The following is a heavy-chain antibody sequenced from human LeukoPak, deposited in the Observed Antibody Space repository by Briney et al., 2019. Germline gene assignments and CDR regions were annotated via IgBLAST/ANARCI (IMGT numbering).Heavy chain of an antibody. V-gene: IGHV3-48*03. J-gene: IGHJ4*02. CDR1: GFSVSSYG. CDR2: ISTSGTSM. D-gene: IGHD6-19*01. CDR3: ARDRSGWYYFDH. Sequence: PGGSLRLSCAASGFSVSSYGFNWVRQAPGRGLEWVSYISTSGTSMYYADSVRGRFTVSRDNAKNSLYLQMNNLRAEDTAVYCCARDRSGWYYFDHWGQGILVTVSS.